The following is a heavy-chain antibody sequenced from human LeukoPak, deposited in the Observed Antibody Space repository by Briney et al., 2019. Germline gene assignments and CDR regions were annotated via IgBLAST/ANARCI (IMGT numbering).Heavy chain of an antibody. CDR2: IWYDGSDA. V-gene: IGHV3-33*08. D-gene: IGHD2/OR15-2a*01. J-gene: IGHJ4*02. CDR1: GFTFRSNG. Sequence: GGSLRLSCAASGFTFRSNGMHWVRQAPGRGLEWVTYIWYDGSDADYADPVKGRFTISRDNSKNTLYLQMNSLRAEDTAVYYCARYTTGHGFDVWGQGTLVTVSS. CDR3: ARYTTGHGFDV.